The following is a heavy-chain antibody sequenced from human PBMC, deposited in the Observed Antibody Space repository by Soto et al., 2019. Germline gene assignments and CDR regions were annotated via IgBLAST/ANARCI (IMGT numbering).Heavy chain of an antibody. J-gene: IGHJ4*02. D-gene: IGHD6-6*01. V-gene: IGHV4-34*01. CDR3: ARARVEYSSSYYFDY. CDR2: INHSGST. Sequence: ETLSLTCAVYGGSFSGYYWSWIRQPPGKGLEWIGEINHSGSTNYNPSLKSRVTISVDTSKNQFSLKLSSVTAADTAVYYCARARVEYSSSYYFDYWGQGTLVTVSS. CDR1: GGSFSGYY.